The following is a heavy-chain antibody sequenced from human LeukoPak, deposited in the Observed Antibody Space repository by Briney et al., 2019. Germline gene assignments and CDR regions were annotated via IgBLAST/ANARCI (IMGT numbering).Heavy chain of an antibody. Sequence: SETLSLTCSISGGSMSNYYWSWIRQPPGKALEGIGYIYDTGSTNYTPSLKSRVTISIDTSKNQFSLKLSSVTAADTALYYCARDYTMTHAFDIWGQGTLVTVSS. J-gene: IGHJ3*02. D-gene: IGHD3-22*01. CDR3: ARDYTMTHAFDI. CDR1: GGSMSNYY. V-gene: IGHV4-59*01. CDR2: IYDTGST.